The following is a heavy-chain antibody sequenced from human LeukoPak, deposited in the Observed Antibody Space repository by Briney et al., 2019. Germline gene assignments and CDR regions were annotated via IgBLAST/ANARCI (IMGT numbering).Heavy chain of an antibody. J-gene: IGHJ4*02. D-gene: IGHD2-8*02. CDR1: GFIFSNYW. CDR3: ARGTGLIDY. V-gene: IGHV3-74*01. CDR2: IVSDGSST. Sequence: PGGPLRLSCAASGFIFSNYWMHWVRQAPGKGLVWVSRIVSDGSSTSNADSVKGRFTISRDNAKNTLYLQMNSLRAEDTAVYYCARGTGLIDYWGQGTLVTVSS.